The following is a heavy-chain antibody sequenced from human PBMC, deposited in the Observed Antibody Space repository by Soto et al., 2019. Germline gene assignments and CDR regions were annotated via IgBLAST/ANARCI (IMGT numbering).Heavy chain of an antibody. CDR3: ARLAGSSFFTY. V-gene: IGHV4-39*01. D-gene: IGHD6-6*01. J-gene: IGHJ4*02. CDR1: GGSIISSPDW. Sequence: QLRLQESGPGLVKPSETLSLICTVSGGSIISSPDWWGWVRQPPGKGPEWIASIYRDGATYYNPSLNSRVTVFVDSSKNQFSLKSTSVTAADTAIYYCARLAGSSFFTYWGQGTRVTVSS. CDR2: IYRDGAT.